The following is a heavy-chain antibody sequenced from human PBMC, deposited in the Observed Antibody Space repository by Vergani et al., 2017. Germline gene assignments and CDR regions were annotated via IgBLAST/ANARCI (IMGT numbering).Heavy chain of an antibody. CDR3: AVEPREYGGYPEDFYYGMDV. V-gene: IGHV1-69*08. J-gene: IGHJ6*02. CDR1: GATFRSNT. D-gene: IGHD3-10*01. CDR2: IIPVLGKT. Sequence: QVQLVQSGAEVKKPGSSVKVSCKASGATFRSNTISWVRQVPGQGLGWMGRIIPVLGKTKYAQDFQGRLTISADTSTSTAYMELTSLRSQDTAVYYCAVEPREYGGYPEDFYYGMDVWGQGTTVAVSS.